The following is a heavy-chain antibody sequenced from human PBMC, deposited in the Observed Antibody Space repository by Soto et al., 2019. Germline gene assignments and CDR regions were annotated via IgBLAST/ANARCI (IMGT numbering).Heavy chain of an antibody. V-gene: IGHV4-59*01. Sequence: SETLSLTCTVSGGSISSYHWSWIRQPPGKGLEWIGYIYYSGSTNYNPSLKSRVTISVDTSKNQFSLKLNSVTAADTAVYYCARVDTYHAFDIWGQGTMVTVSS. D-gene: IGHD5-18*01. CDR1: GGSISSYH. CDR2: IYYSGST. CDR3: ARVDTYHAFDI. J-gene: IGHJ3*02.